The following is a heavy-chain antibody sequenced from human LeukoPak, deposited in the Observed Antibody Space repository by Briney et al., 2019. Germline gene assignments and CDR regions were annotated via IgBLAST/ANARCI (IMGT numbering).Heavy chain of an antibody. V-gene: IGHV3-33*01. J-gene: IGHJ4*02. D-gene: IGHD6-19*01. CDR3: ARDWAVAGIRLCY. CDR1: GFTFSSYG. CDR2: IWYDGSNK. Sequence: GGSLRLSCAASGFTFSSYGMHWVRQAPGKGLEWVAVIWYDGSNKYYADSVKGRFTISRDNSKNTLYLQMNSLRAEDTAVYYCARDWAVAGIRLCYWGQGTLVTVSS.